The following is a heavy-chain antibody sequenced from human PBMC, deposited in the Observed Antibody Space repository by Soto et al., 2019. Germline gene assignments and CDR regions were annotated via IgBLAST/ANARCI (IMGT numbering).Heavy chain of an antibody. CDR2: IYSGGST. D-gene: IGHD1-26*01. CDR1: GFTVSSNY. CDR3: ARDSGGSYLGGMDV. J-gene: IGHJ6*02. Sequence: PGESLRLSCAASGFTVSSNYMSWVRQAPGKGLEWVSVIYSGGSTYYADSVKGRFTISRDNSKNTLYLQMNSLRAEDTAVYYCARDSGGSYLGGMDVWGQGTTVTVSS. V-gene: IGHV3-53*01.